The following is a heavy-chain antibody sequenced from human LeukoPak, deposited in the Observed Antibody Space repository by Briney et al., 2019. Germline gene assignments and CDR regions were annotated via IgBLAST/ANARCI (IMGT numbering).Heavy chain of an antibody. CDR1: GFIFSTFA. D-gene: IGHD3-10*02. CDR2: ISYDGNFR. Sequence: GGSLRLSCAASGFIFSTFAMHWVRQVPGKGLEWVALISYDGNFRNYAESVKGRFTISRDNSKSMLFLQLNSLRAEDTALYYCARDRHYYVAMDVWGQGTTVTVSS. CDR3: ARDRHYYVAMDV. J-gene: IGHJ6*02. V-gene: IGHV3-30*04.